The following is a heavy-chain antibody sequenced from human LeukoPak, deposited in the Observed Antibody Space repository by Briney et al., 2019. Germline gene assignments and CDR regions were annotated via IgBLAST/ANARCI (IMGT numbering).Heavy chain of an antibody. D-gene: IGHD3-10*01. CDR1: GGSISSYD. Sequence: PSETLSLTCTVSGGSISSYDWYWIRQPAGKGLEWIGHIYTSGSMNYNPSLKSRVTISVDTSKNQFSLKLTSVTAADTAVYYCTKGRGIWGQGTLVTVSS. J-gene: IGHJ4*02. CDR2: IYTSGSM. CDR3: TKGRGI. V-gene: IGHV4-4*07.